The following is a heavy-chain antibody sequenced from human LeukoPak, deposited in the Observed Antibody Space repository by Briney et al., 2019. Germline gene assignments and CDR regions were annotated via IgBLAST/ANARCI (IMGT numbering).Heavy chain of an antibody. D-gene: IGHD2-15*01. J-gene: IGHJ4*02. CDR1: GFTFSTYG. V-gene: IGHV3-23*01. CDR3: ARAAPPYCSGGSCYLY. Sequence: PGGSLRLSCAASGFTFSTYGMSWVRQAPGKGLEWVSTISGSNDNTYYADSVKGRFTISRDISKNTLYLQMNSLRAEDAAVYYCARAAPPYCSGGSCYLYWGQGTLVTVSS. CDR2: ISGSNDNT.